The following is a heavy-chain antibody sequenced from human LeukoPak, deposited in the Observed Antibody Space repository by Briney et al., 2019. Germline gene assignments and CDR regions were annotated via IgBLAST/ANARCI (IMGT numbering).Heavy chain of an antibody. J-gene: IGHJ4*02. Sequence: SETLSLTCTVSGGSISSSSYYWGWIRQPPGKGLEWIGSIYYSGSTYYNPSLKSRVTISVDTSKNQFSLKLSSVTAADTAVYYCARLISYGRTDDYWGQGTLVTVSS. CDR3: ARLISYGRTDDY. V-gene: IGHV4-39*01. CDR1: GGSISSSSYY. D-gene: IGHD5-18*01. CDR2: IYYSGST.